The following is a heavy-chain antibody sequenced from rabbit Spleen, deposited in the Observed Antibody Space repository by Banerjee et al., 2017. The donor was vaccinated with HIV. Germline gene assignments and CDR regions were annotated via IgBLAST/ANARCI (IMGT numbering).Heavy chain of an antibody. CDR3: ARDTSSSFSSYGMDL. V-gene: IGHV1S40*01. Sequence: QSLEESGGDLVKPGASLTLTCTASGFSFSSSDYMCWVRQAPGKGLEWIACIYVGGSTTHYASWAKGRFTGSKTSSTTVTLQMTSLTAADTATYFCARDTSSSFSSYGMDLGGQGTLVTVS. D-gene: IGHD1-1*01. CDR1: GFSFSSSDY. CDR2: IYVGGSTT. J-gene: IGHJ6*01.